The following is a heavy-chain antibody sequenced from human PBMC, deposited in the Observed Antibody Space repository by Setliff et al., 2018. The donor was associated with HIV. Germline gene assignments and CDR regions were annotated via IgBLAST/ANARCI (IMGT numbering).Heavy chain of an antibody. CDR2: IKSKTDGGTT. Sequence: GESLKISCAASGFTFSNAWMNWVRQAPGKGLEWVGHIKSKTDGGTTDYAAPVKGRFTISRDDSKNTLCLQMNSLKTEDTAVYYCTTDPSSRGYWGQGALVTVSS. V-gene: IGHV3-15*07. CDR3: TTDPSSRGY. J-gene: IGHJ4*02. D-gene: IGHD6-13*01. CDR1: GFTFSNAW.